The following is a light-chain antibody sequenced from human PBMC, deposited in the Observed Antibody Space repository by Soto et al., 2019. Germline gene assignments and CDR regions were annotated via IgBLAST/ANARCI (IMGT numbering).Light chain of an antibody. CDR2: DAS. V-gene: IGKV1-39*01. CDR1: QTITHY. Sequence: DIHMTQSPSFLSASVGASVTITCRANQTITHYLNWYQQKPGRAPALLIYDASSLQSGVPSRFSGRGSGTDFSLTITSLQLADFATYFCQQSYVLPRTFGQGTNVEI. CDR3: QQSYVLPRT. J-gene: IGKJ1*01.